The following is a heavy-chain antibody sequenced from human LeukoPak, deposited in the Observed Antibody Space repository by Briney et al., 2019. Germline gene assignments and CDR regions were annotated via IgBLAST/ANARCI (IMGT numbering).Heavy chain of an antibody. V-gene: IGHV1-58*01. CDR1: GFTFATSS. Sequence: SVKVSCKTSGFTFATSSVQWVRQARGQRLEWIGWIVARSGNTNHAQIFQERVSITRDMSTSTAYLELSSLRVEDTAVYYCAADPGLTATTLLNAFDIWGQGTLVTVSS. D-gene: IGHD1-7*01. CDR2: IVARSGNT. J-gene: IGHJ3*02. CDR3: AADPGLTATTLLNAFDI.